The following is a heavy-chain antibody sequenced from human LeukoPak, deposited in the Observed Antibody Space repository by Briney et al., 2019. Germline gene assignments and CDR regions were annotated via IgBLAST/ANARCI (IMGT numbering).Heavy chain of an antibody. J-gene: IGHJ5*02. CDR2: IKEDGTER. D-gene: IGHD3-10*01. V-gene: IGHV3-7*02. CDR1: GFTFSGFW. Sequence: GGSLRLSCAASGFTFSGFWMSWVRQAPGKGLEWVANIKEDGTERNYVDSVKGPFTISRDNSKNTLYLQMNSLRTEDTAVYYCARVGYYYGSGSYPDHWGQGTLVAVSS. CDR3: ARVGYYYGSGSYPDH.